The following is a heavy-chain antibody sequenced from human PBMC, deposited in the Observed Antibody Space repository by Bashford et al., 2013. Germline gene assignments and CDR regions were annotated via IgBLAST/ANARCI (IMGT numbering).Heavy chain of an antibody. CDR2: LSGDGNHK. D-gene: IGHD5-12*01. CDR3: AKEYGGYEGFDS. Sequence: VRQAPGKGLEWVTVLSGDGNHKFYADSVKGRFTISRDNSKNTLYLQMDSLRSEDTAVYYCAKEYGGYEGFDSWGQGTLVTVSS. J-gene: IGHJ4*02. V-gene: IGHV3-30*18.